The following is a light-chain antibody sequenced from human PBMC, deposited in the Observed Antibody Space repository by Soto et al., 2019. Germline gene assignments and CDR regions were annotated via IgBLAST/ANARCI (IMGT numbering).Light chain of an antibody. V-gene: IGKV1-39*01. CDR3: QENYSTPGLA. Sequence: DIHMTQFPSSLSASVGDRVTITCWASQSINNYLNWYQQKPGKAPTLLIYAASSLQSGVPSRFSGRGSGTDFTLTISSLQPEDSASYYCQENYSTPGLAFGGGTKVDIK. J-gene: IGKJ4*01. CDR2: AAS. CDR1: QSINNY.